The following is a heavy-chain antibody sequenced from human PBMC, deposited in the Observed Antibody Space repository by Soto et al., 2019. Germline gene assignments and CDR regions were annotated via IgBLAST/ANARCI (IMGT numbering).Heavy chain of an antibody. Sequence: ASVKVSCKASGYTFSNYGVSWVRQAPGQGLEWMGWISAYNGNTNYAQNFQGRVTMTTDTSTSTACMGLRSLRSDDTAVYYCARDQSDVLHLYYNYYGLDVWGQGTTVTVSS. CDR1: GYTFSNYG. V-gene: IGHV1-18*04. CDR3: ARDQSDVLHLYYNYYGLDV. J-gene: IGHJ6*02. D-gene: IGHD4-4*01. CDR2: ISAYNGNT.